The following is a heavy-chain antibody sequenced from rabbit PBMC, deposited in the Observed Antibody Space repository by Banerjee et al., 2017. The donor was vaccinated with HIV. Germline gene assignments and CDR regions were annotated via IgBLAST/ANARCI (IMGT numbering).Heavy chain of an antibody. J-gene: IGHJ6*01. CDR3: ARDLDYGDPRGNYGMDL. Sequence: QSLEESGGDLVKPGASLTLTCTASGVSFSNNHYMCWVRQAPGKGLEWIACIEGGSSAFSYFASWAKGRFTISKTSSTTVTPQMTSLTAADTATYFCARDLDYGDPRGNYGMDLWGQGTLVTVS. CDR2: IEGGSSAFS. CDR1: GVSFSNNHY. V-gene: IGHV1S40*01. D-gene: IGHD2-1*01.